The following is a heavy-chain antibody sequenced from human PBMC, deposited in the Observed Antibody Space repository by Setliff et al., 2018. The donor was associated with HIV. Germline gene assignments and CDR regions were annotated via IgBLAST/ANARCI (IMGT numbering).Heavy chain of an antibody. CDR1: GGTFSNYA. CDR2: LIPIVDIT. CDR3: AKGPNFEDAFDI. V-gene: IGHV1-69*10. Sequence: GASVKVSCKASGGTFSNYAFSWVWQAPGQGLEWMGGLIPIVDITKSTLKFRDRVTFTADESTKTAQMELSGLTFEDTAVYYCAKGPNFEDAFDIWGQGTVVTVSS. J-gene: IGHJ3*02. D-gene: IGHD2-8*01.